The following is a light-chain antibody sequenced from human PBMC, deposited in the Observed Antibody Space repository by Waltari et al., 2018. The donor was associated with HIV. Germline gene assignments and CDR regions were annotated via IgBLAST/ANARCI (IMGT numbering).Light chain of an antibody. V-gene: IGKV1-8*01. CDR2: GAS. CDR3: QQYYSHPFT. J-gene: IGKJ3*01. Sequence: IPMTQSPSSFSASTGDRVTITCRASQDIGTYLALYQLKPGKAPKLLIYGASSLQSGVPSMFSGGGSGTDFSLTISCLQPEDFVTYCCQQYYSHPFTFGPGTKVEIK. CDR1: QDIGTY.